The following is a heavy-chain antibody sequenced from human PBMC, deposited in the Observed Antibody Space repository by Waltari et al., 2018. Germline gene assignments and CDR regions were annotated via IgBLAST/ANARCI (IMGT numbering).Heavy chain of an antibody. V-gene: IGHV3-30*02. CDR2: IRYDGSNK. D-gene: IGHD1-7*01. Sequence: QVQLVESGGGVVQPGGSLRLSCAASGFTFSSYCLHWVRQAPGKGLEWVAFIRYDGSNKYYADSVKGRFTISRDNSKNTLYLQMNSLRAEDTAVYYCAKEGTGTTLFDYWGQGTLVTVSS. CDR3: AKEGTGTTLFDY. CDR1: GFTFSSYC. J-gene: IGHJ4*02.